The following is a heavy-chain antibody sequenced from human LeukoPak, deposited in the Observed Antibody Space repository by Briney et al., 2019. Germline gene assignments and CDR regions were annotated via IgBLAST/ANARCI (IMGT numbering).Heavy chain of an antibody. CDR1: GYTFTSYY. J-gene: IGHJ5*02. CDR2: INPSGGST. V-gene: IGHV1-46*01. Sequence: GASVKVSCKASGYTFTSYYMHWVRQAPGQGLEWMGIINPSGGSTSYAQKFQARVTMTRDTSTSTVYMELSSLRSEDTAVYYCARDLGSYLYWFDPWGQGTLVTVSS. CDR3: ARDLGSYLYWFDP. D-gene: IGHD1-26*01.